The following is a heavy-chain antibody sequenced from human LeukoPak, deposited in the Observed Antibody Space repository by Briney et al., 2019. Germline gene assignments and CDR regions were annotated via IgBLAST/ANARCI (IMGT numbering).Heavy chain of an antibody. V-gene: IGHV1-69*13. Sequence: GASVKVSCKASGGTFSSYAISWVRQAPGQGLEWMGGIIPIFGTANYAQKFQGRVTITADESTSTAYMELSSLRSEDTAVYYCARDLYGDYQIGYWGQGTLVTVSS. J-gene: IGHJ4*02. D-gene: IGHD4-17*01. CDR2: IIPIFGTA. CDR1: GGTFSSYA. CDR3: ARDLYGDYQIGY.